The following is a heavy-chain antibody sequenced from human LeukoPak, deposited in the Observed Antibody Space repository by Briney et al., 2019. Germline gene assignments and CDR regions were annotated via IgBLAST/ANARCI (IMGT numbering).Heavy chain of an antibody. CDR1: GYSFTSYW. Sequence: GESLKISCKGSGYSFTSYWIGWVRQMPGKGLEWMGIIYPGDSDTRYSPSFQGQVTISADKSVSTAYLQWSSLKASDTAMYYCARHGRGTSSVVGYYYYYGMDVWGQGTPVTVSS. CDR3: ARHGRGTSSVVGYYYYYGMDV. CDR2: IYPGDSDT. V-gene: IGHV5-51*01. J-gene: IGHJ6*02. D-gene: IGHD2-2*01.